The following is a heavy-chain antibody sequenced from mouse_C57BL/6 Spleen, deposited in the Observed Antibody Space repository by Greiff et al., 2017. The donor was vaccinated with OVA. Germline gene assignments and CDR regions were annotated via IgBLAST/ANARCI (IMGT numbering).Heavy chain of an antibody. CDR3: ARGGIYYGSSYDYWYFDV. CDR1: GYTFTSYG. V-gene: IGHV1-81*01. D-gene: IGHD1-1*01. CDR2: IYPRSGNT. J-gene: IGHJ1*03. Sequence: VMLVESGAELARPGASVKLSCKASGYTFTSYGISWVKQRTGQGLEWIGEIYPRSGNTYYNETFKGKATLTADKSSSTAYMELRSLTSEDSAVYFCARGGIYYGSSYDYWYFDVWGTGTTVTVSS.